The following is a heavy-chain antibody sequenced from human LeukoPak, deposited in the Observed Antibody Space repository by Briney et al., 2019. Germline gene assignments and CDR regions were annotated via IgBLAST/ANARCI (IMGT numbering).Heavy chain of an antibody. V-gene: IGHV6-1*01. CDR1: GDSVSSNSAA. Sequence: SQTLSLTCAISGDSVSSNSAAWNWIRQSPSRGLEWLGRTYYRSKWYNDYAVSVKSRITINPDTSKNQFSLQLNSVTPEDTAVYYCARVGIAAAGTIHYYYYGMDVWGKGTTVTVSS. J-gene: IGHJ6*04. D-gene: IGHD6-13*01. CDR2: TYYRSKWYN. CDR3: ARVGIAAAGTIHYYYYGMDV.